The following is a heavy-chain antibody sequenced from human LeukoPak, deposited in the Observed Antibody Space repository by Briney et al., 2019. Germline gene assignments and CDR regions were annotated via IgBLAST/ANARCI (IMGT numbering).Heavy chain of an antibody. V-gene: IGHV4-61*02. J-gene: IGHJ6*03. CDR2: IYTSGST. Sequence: SETLSLTCTVSGGSISSGSYYWSWIRQPAGTGLEWIGRIYTSGSTNYNPSLKSRVTMSVDTSKNQFSLKLSSVTAADTAVYYCARDRSHYDSSGYYSFYYYYYMDVWGKGTTVTISS. CDR1: GGSISSGSYY. CDR3: ARDRSHYDSSGYYSFYYYYYMDV. D-gene: IGHD3-22*01.